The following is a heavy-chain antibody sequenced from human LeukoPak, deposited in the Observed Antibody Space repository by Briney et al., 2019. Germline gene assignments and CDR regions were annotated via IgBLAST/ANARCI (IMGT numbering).Heavy chain of an antibody. J-gene: IGHJ4*02. CDR2: INSDGSDT. CDR3: AKGTAMAASFDY. Sequence: GGSLRLSCAASGFTFSNYFMHWVRQAPGKGLAWISRINSDGSDTNYADSVKGRFTISRDNSKNTLYLQMNSLRAEDTAVYYCAKGTAMAASFDYWGQGTLVTVSS. V-gene: IGHV3-74*01. CDR1: GFTFSNYF. D-gene: IGHD5-18*01.